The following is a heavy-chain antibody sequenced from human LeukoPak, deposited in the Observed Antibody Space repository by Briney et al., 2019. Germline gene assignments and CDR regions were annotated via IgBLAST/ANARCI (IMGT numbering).Heavy chain of an antibody. V-gene: IGHV3-48*01. CDR3: AGYTVSPS. Sequence: GGSLRLSCAASGFSVNTYDMHWVRQAAGEGPQSIAYFGISVTIYYADSVRGRFTISRDMSKNSRYLQMNGLRVDDTAIYYGAGYTVSPSWGQGTPVTVSS. J-gene: IGHJ4*02. CDR1: GFSVNTYD. CDR2: FGISVTI. D-gene: IGHD5/OR15-5a*01.